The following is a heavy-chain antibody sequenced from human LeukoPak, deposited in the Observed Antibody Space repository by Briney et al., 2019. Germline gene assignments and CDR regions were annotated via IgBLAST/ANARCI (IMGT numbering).Heavy chain of an antibody. V-gene: IGHV1-46*01. Sequence: ASVKVSCKASGYTSTSYYMHWVRQAPGQGLEWMGIINPSGGSTSYAQKFQGRVTMTRDTSTSTVYMELSSLRSEDTAVYYCARDRTYYDVLTGYSPIGYWGQGTLVTVSS. CDR3: ARDRTYYDVLTGYSPIGY. CDR2: INPSGGST. CDR1: GYTSTSYY. J-gene: IGHJ4*02. D-gene: IGHD3-9*01.